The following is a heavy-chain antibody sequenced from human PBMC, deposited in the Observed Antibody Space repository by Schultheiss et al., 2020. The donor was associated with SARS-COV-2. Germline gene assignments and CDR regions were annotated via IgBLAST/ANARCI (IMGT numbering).Heavy chain of an antibody. CDR1: GGSFSGYY. CDR2: IYYSGST. J-gene: IGHJ6*03. CDR3: ARESLQYGYYYYYYMDV. D-gene: IGHD2-8*01. Sequence: SQTLSLTCAVYGGSFSGYYWSWIRQPPGKGLEWIGYIYYSGSTNYNPSLKSRVTISVDTSKNQFSLKLSSVTAADTAVYYCARESLQYGYYYYYYMDVWGKGTTVTVSS. V-gene: IGHV4-59*01.